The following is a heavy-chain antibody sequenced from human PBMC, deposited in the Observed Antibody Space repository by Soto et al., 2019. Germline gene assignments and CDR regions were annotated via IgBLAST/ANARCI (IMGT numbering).Heavy chain of an antibody. CDR3: AKDRATIQKYYFDY. J-gene: IGHJ4*02. V-gene: IGHV3-30*18. CDR1: GFTFSSYG. Sequence: GGSLRLSCAASGFTFSSYGMHWVRQAPGKGLEWVAVISYDGSNKYYADSVKGRFTISRDNSKNTLYLQMNSLRAEDTAVYYCAKDRATIQKYYFDYWGQGTLVTVSS. D-gene: IGHD5-12*01. CDR2: ISYDGSNK.